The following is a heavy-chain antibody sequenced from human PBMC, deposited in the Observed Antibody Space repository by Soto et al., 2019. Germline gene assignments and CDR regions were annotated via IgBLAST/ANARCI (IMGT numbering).Heavy chain of an antibody. CDR1: GGSFTGYY. Sequence: SETLSLTCAVFGGSFTGYYWSWIRQPPRKGLEWIGEINHRGSTNYNPSLKSRVTISVDTSKNQFSLRLSSVTAADTAVYYCARILPPGHFDYCGQGMQVTVS. J-gene: IGHJ4*02. CDR3: ARILPPGHFDY. CDR2: INHRGST. V-gene: IGHV4-34*01.